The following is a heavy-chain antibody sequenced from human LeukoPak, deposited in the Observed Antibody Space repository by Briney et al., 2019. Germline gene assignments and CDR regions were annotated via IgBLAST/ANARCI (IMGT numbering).Heavy chain of an antibody. D-gene: IGHD6-6*01. CDR2: ISGSGGST. Sequence: GGSLRLSCAASGFTFRSYALSWVRQAPGKGLEWVSAISGSGGSTYYADSVKGRFTISRDNSKSTLYLQMNSLRCKETSLYYCSNDIQSIAARSGAFDIWGQGTMVTVSS. CDR3: SNDIQSIAARSGAFDI. V-gene: IGHV3-23*01. CDR1: GFTFRSYA. J-gene: IGHJ3*02.